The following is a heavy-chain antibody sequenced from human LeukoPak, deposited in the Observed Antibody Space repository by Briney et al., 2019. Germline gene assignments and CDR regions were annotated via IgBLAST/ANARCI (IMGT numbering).Heavy chain of an antibody. V-gene: IGHV4-39*01. D-gene: IGHD3-3*01. CDR3: ARQARYYDFWSGYYDFYY. Sequence: SETLSLTCTVSGGSISSSSYYWGWIRQPPGKGLEWIGSIYYSGSTYYNPSLKSRVTISVDTSKNQFSLKLSSVTAADTAVYYCARQARYYDFWSGYYDFYYWGQGTLVTVSS. CDR1: GGSISSSSYY. CDR2: IYYSGST. J-gene: IGHJ4*02.